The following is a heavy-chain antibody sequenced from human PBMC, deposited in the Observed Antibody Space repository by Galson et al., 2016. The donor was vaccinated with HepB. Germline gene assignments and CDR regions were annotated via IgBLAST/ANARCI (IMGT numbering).Heavy chain of an antibody. D-gene: IGHD1-26*01. CDR3: ATGGSYSTNDPVDI. J-gene: IGHJ3*02. CDR1: GFSFSNAW. Sequence: SLRLSCAASGFSFSNAWMNWVRQAPGKGLEWVGRIKSKPDGGTRDYAAPVKGRFSVSRDDSENTLYLQMNSLKTEDSAVYYCATGGSYSTNDPVDIWGQGTMVTVSS. V-gene: IGHV3-15*07. CDR2: IKSKPDGGTR.